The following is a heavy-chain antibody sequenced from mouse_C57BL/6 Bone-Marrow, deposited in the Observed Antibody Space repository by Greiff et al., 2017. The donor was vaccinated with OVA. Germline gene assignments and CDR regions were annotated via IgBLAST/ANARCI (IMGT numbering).Heavy chain of an antibody. V-gene: IGHV1-74*01. CDR2: LHPSDSDT. CDR3: AIYGITFYFDV. D-gene: IGHD1-2*01. J-gene: IGHJ1*03. CDR1: GYTFTSYW. Sequence: QVQLQQPGAELVKPGASVKVSCKASGYTFTSYWMHWVKQRPGQGLEWIGRLHPSDSDTNYNQKFKGKATLTVDKSSSTAYMQLSSLTSEDSAVYYCAIYGITFYFDVWGTGTTVTVSS.